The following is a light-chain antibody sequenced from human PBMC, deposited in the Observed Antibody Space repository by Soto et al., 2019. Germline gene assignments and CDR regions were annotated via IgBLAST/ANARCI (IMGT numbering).Light chain of an antibody. CDR2: AAS. CDR1: HSVNSNY. Sequence: EIVLTQSPGMLSLSPGERATLSCRASHSVNSNYVVWFQQKPGQAPRLLIYAASSRANGIPDRFSGSASGTDFTPTNSSLEPDAFAVYYCEEYESAPLTLGGRTKVEIK. V-gene: IGKV3-20*01. CDR3: EEYESAPLT. J-gene: IGKJ4*01.